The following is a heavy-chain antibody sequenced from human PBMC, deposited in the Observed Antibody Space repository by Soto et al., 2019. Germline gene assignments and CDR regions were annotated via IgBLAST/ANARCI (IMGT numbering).Heavy chain of an antibody. V-gene: IGHV3-33*01. CDR3: ARGGEDSHLRFLPPPNPAFDY. Sequence: QVQLVESGGGVVQPGRSLRLSCAASGFTFSSYGMHWVRQAPGKGLEWVAVIWYDGSNKYYADSVKGRFTISRDNSKHTLYLRMNSIRAEDKAVYYCARGGEDSHLRFLPPPNPAFDYWGQGTLVTVSS. CDR2: IWYDGSNK. J-gene: IGHJ4*02. CDR1: GFTFSSYG. D-gene: IGHD3-3*01.